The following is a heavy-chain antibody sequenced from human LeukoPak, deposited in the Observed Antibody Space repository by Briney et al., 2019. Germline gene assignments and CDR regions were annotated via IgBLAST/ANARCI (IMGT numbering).Heavy chain of an antibody. D-gene: IGHD5-18*01. J-gene: IGHJ4*02. CDR3: ARDSEDSYGYGEIDY. CDR1: GFTFSSYG. Sequence: GGSLRLSCAASGFTFSSYGMPWVRQAPGKGLEWVAVIWYDGSNKYYADSVKGRFTISRDNSKNTLYLQMNSLRAEDTAVYYCARDSEDSYGYGEIDYWGQGTLVTVSS. CDR2: IWYDGSNK. V-gene: IGHV3-33*01.